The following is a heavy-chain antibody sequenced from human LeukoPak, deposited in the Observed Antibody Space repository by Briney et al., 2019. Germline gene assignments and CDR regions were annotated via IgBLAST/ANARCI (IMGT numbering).Heavy chain of an antibody. D-gene: IGHD3-22*01. V-gene: IGHV3-23*01. J-gene: IGHJ3*02. CDR3: AQTRITMIVVVITTMIDAFDI. CDR2: ISGSGGST. CDR1: GFTFSSYA. Sequence: QPGGSLRLSCAASGFTFSSYAMSWVRQAPGKGLEWVAAISGSGGSTYYADSVKGRFTISRDNSKNTLYLQMNSLRADDTAVYYCAQTRITMIVVVITTMIDAFDIWGQGTMVTVSS.